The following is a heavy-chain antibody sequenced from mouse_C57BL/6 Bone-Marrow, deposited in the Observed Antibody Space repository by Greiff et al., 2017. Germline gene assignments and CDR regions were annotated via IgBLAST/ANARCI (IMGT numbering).Heavy chain of an antibody. Sequence: VQLQQSGTVLARPGASVKMSCKTSGYTFTSYWMHWVKQRPGQGLEGIGALYPGNSDTSYNQKFKGKAKLTAVTSASTSYMELSSLTNEDSAVYYCTRCFYYYSSRGFAYWGQGSLVTVSA. CDR3: TRCFYYYSSRGFAY. CDR1: GYTFTSYW. D-gene: IGHD1-1*01. V-gene: IGHV1-5*01. CDR2: LYPGNSDT. J-gene: IGHJ3*01.